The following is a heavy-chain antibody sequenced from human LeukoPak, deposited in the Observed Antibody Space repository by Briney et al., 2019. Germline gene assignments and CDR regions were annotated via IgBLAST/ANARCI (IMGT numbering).Heavy chain of an antibody. CDR1: GGSISSYY. J-gene: IGHJ6*03. V-gene: IGHV4-4*07. Sequence: SETLSLTCTVSGGSISSYYWSWIRQPAGKGLEWIGRIYTSGSTNYNPSLKSRVTMSVDTSKNQFSLKLSSVTAADTAVYYCARGRMVYAAYYYYYYMDVWGKGTTVTVSS. D-gene: IGHD2-8*01. CDR3: ARGRMVYAAYYYYYYMDV. CDR2: IYTSGST.